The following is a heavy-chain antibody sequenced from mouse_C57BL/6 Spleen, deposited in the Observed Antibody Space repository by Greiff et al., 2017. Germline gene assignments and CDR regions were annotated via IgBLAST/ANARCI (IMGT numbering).Heavy chain of an antibody. V-gene: IGHV2-5*01. CDR1: GFSLTSYG. CDR2: IWRGGST. CDR3: AKNRGDNSNYYYAMDY. Sequence: VQVVESGPGLVQPSQSLSITCTVSGFSLTSYGVHWVRQSPGKGLEWLGVIWRGGSTDYNAAFMSRLSITKDNSKSQVFFKMNSLQADDTAIYYCAKNRGDNSNYYYAMDYWGQGTSVTVSS. J-gene: IGHJ4*01. D-gene: IGHD2-5*01.